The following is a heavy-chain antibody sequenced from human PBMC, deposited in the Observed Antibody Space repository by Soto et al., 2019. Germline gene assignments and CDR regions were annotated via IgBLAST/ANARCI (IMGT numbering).Heavy chain of an antibody. Sequence: ASVKVSCKVSGYTLTELSMHWVRQAPGKGLEWMGGFDPEDGETIYAQKFQGRVTMTEDTSTDTAYMELSSLRSEDTAVYYCASTHTITMVRGSYYYYGMDVWGQGTTVTVSS. CDR1: GYTLTELS. D-gene: IGHD3-10*01. V-gene: IGHV1-24*01. J-gene: IGHJ6*02. CDR3: ASTHTITMVRGSYYYYGMDV. CDR2: FDPEDGET.